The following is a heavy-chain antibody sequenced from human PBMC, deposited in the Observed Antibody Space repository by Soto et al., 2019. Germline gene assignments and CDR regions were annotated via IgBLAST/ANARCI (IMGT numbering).Heavy chain of an antibody. V-gene: IGHV1-3*01. Sequence: QVQLVQSGAEVKRPGASVTVSCKSSGFTFTSYAIHWLRQAPGQRPQWMGWINGGSGNTKYSQDFQGRVTFTRDTFATTAYLELSSLRSEDTAVYYCARVPPWRNSEGDYYIQHYDSWGQGTPVTVSS. J-gene: IGHJ4*02. CDR3: ARVPPWRNSEGDYYIQHYDS. D-gene: IGHD3-22*01. CDR1: GFTFTSYA. CDR2: INGGSGNT.